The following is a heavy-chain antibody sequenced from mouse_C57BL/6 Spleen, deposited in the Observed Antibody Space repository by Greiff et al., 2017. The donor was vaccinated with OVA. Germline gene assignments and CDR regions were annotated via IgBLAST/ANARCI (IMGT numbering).Heavy chain of an antibody. CDR2: IDPSDSYT. CDR1: GYTFTSYW. CDR3: ARGEDYDGGNFDV. Sequence: QVQLQQPGAELVMPGASVKLSCKASGYTFTSYWMHWVKQRPGQGLEWIGEIDPSDSYTNYNQKFKGKSTLAVDKSSRTAYMQLSSLTSGDSAVYYWARGEDYDGGNFDVWGTGTTVTVSS. D-gene: IGHD2-4*01. V-gene: IGHV1-69*01. J-gene: IGHJ1*03.